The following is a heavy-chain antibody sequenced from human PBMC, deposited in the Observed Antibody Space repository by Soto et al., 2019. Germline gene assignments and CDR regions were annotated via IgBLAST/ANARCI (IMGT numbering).Heavy chain of an antibody. J-gene: IGHJ6*02. V-gene: IGHV1-3*01. CDR1: GYTFSTYA. CDR3: ARGKGMEENYYYYGMDV. CDR2: ISGGNGHT. D-gene: IGHD1-1*01. Sequence: QVQVVQSGAEVKKPGASVKVSCKASGYTFSTYALHWVRQAPGQGLEWMGWISGGNGHTRYSQKFKDRVTISRDTPASTAYMELSGLRSEDTAVYYCARGKGMEENYYYYGMDVWGQGTTVTVSS.